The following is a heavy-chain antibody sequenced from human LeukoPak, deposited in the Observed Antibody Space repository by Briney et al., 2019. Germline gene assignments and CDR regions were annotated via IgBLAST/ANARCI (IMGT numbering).Heavy chain of an antibody. Sequence: SETLSLTCTVSGGSISSHYWSWIRQPPGKWLEWITYIYHSESTNYNPSLKSRVTISVDTSKNQFCLKANSVTAADTAVYYCARVGYSSGWSHFDLWGRGTLLTVSS. CDR2: IYHSEST. J-gene: IGHJ2*01. V-gene: IGHV4-59*11. CDR1: GGSISSHY. CDR3: ARVGYSSGWSHFDL. D-gene: IGHD6-19*01.